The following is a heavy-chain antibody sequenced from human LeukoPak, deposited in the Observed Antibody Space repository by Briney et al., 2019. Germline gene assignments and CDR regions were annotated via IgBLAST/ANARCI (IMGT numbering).Heavy chain of an antibody. V-gene: IGHV3-48*04. CDR3: ARDMVRGED. J-gene: IGHJ4*02. Sequence: PGGSLRLSCAASGFTFSSYSMNWVRQAPGKGLEWVSYISSSSSTIYYADSVKGRFTISRDNSKNTLYLQMNSLRAEDTAVYYCARDMVRGEDWGQGTLVTVSS. CDR2: ISSSSSTI. CDR1: GFTFSSYS. D-gene: IGHD3-10*01.